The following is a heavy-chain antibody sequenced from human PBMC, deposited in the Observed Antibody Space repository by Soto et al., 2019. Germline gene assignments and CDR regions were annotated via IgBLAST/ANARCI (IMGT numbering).Heavy chain of an antibody. J-gene: IGHJ4*02. D-gene: IGHD3-10*01. V-gene: IGHV4-59*08. Sequence: PSETMSLTCTVSGASITNYHWTWIRPTPGKGLEWIAYIYYTGITNFNPSLKSRVTISLDTSKNQFSLKLRSVTAADTAVYFCATLRGLGVVSPYFDYWGQGLMVTVSS. CDR1: GASITNYH. CDR3: ATLRGLGVVSPYFDY. CDR2: IYYTGIT.